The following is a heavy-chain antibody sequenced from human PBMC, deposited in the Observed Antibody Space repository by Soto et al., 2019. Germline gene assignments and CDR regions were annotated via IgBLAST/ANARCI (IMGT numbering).Heavy chain of an antibody. V-gene: IGHV4-39*01. CDR2: IYYSGTT. Sequence: QLQLQESGPGLVKPSETLSLTCTVSGGSVSSDSYYWGWIRQPPGKGLEWIGSIYYSGTTFYNPSSRSRVTIYVDTAKIRFSMRLGSLTAAAPAVYYGPSHLVFGSGGTANPGDGFDVWGEGTMLTVSS. J-gene: IGHJ3*01. CDR1: GGSVSSDSYY. D-gene: IGHD2-15*01. CDR3: PSHLVFGSGGTANPGDGFDV.